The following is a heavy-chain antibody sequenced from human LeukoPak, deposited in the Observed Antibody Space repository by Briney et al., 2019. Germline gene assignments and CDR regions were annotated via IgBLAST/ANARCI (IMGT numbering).Heavy chain of an antibody. Sequence: GGSLRLSCAASGFTFSSAWMSWVRQAPGKGMGWVGRIKSKTDGGTTDYAAPVKGRFTISRDDSKNTLYLQMNSLKTEDTAVYYCTSLGDDYGDSAGGYWGQGTLVTVSS. CDR3: TSLGDDYGDSAGGY. CDR1: GFTFSSAW. V-gene: IGHV3-15*01. J-gene: IGHJ4*02. D-gene: IGHD4-17*01. CDR2: IKSKTDGGTT.